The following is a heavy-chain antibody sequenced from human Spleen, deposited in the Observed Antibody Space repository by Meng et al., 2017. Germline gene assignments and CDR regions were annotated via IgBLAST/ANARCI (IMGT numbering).Heavy chain of an antibody. Sequence: SETLSLTCAVSGGSISSSNWWSWVRQPPGKGLEWIGEIYHSGSTNYNPSLKSRVTISVDKSKNQFSLKLSSVTAADTAVYYCARDLSSPSSPLGDAFDIWGQGTMVTVSS. CDR1: GGSISSSNW. V-gene: IGHV4-4*02. D-gene: IGHD6-6*01. CDR2: IYHSGST. J-gene: IGHJ3*02. CDR3: ARDLSSPSSPLGDAFDI.